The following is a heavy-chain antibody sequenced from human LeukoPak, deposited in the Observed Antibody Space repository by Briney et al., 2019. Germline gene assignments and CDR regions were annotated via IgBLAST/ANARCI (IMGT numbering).Heavy chain of an antibody. CDR1: GGSISSYH. CDR2: IYYSGST. D-gene: IGHD6-19*01. V-gene: IGHV4-59*01. J-gene: IGHJ4*02. CDR3: ARDSSGWTEIDY. Sequence: SETLSLTCTVSGGSISSYHWSWIRQPPGKGLEWIGYIYYSGSTNYNPSLKSRVTISVDTSKNQFSLKLSSVTAADTAVYYCARDSSGWTEIDYWGQGTLVTVSS.